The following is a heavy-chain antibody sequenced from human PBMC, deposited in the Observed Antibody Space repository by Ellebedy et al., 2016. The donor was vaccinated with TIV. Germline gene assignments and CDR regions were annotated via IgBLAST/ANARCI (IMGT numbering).Heavy chain of an antibody. CDR3: ARESMVRGVIYLPRYFDL. CDR1: GFIVSTNH. Sequence: PGGSLRLSCTASGFIVSTNHMSWVRQAPGKGLEWVSVIYSGGSTYYADSVKGRFTIARHNSKNTLYLQMNSLRAEDTAVYYCARESMVRGVIYLPRYFDLWGRGTLVTVSS. CDR2: IYSGGST. D-gene: IGHD3-10*01. V-gene: IGHV3-53*04. J-gene: IGHJ2*01.